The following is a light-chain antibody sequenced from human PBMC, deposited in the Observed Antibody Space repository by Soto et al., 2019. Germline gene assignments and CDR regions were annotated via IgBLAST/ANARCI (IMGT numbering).Light chain of an antibody. V-gene: IGKV3D-20*02. J-gene: IGKJ5*01. CDR2: GAS. Sequence: EIVLTQSPGTLSLSPGERATLSCRASQSVSSGYLAWYQQKAGQAPRLLIYGASNRATGIPDRFSGSGFGTDFSLTINNLEPEDFAVYYCQQRNSWPITFGQGTRLEIK. CDR3: QQRNSWPIT. CDR1: QSVSSGY.